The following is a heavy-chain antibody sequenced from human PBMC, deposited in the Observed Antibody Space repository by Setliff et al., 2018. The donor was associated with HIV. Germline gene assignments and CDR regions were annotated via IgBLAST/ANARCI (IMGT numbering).Heavy chain of an antibody. CDR1: GFTFGDHD. CDR2: MRIKSYGGTT. J-gene: IGHJ4*02. CDR3: VTGPDVLLWFGEQI. Sequence: GGSLRLSCTASGFTFGDHDVSWVRQTPGKGLEWVGLMRIKSYGGTTEYAASVEGRFFISGDDSKSVAYLQMNNLRVEDAGVYYWVTGPDVLLWFGEQIWGQGTRVTVSS. D-gene: IGHD3-10*01. V-gene: IGHV3-49*04.